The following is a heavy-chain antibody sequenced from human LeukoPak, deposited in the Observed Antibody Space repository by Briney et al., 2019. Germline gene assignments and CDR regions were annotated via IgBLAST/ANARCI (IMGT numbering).Heavy chain of an antibody. CDR3: ATGQTTPVLVDTLHF. CDR2: FDPDDAET. V-gene: IGHV1-24*01. Sequence: ASVKVSCKVSGHTATEFSIHWVRQAPGRGLEWMGGFDPDDAETVFARKFQGRVTMTEDTSTNTAYMELTSLRSEDTAVYYCATGQTTPVLVDTLHFWGQGTLVTVSS. J-gene: IGHJ4*02. D-gene: IGHD4-17*01. CDR1: GHTATEFS.